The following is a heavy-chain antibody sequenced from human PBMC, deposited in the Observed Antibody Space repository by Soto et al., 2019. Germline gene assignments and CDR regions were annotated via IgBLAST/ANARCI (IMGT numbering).Heavy chain of an antibody. CDR1: GYSISSYW. CDR3: ARSHDYGGNSDAFDI. D-gene: IGHD4-17*01. V-gene: IGHV5-10-1*01. CDR2: IDPSDSYT. Sequence: GESLKISCKGSGYSISSYWITWVRQMPGKGLEWMGRIDPSDSYTNYSPSFQGHVTISADKSISTAYLQWSSLKASDTAMYFCARSHDYGGNSDAFDIWGQGSMVTVSS. J-gene: IGHJ3*02.